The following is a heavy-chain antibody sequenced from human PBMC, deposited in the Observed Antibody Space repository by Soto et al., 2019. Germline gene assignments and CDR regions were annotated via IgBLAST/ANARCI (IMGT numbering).Heavy chain of an antibody. J-gene: IGHJ4*02. Sequence: SETLSLTCTVSGGSISSGGYYWSWIRQHPGKGLEWIGYIYYSGSTYYNPSLKSRVTISVDTSKNQFSLKLSSVTAADTAVYYCARDSLGYCSGGSCGVGYFDYWGQGTLVTVSS. V-gene: IGHV4-31*03. CDR1: GGSISSGGYY. CDR3: ARDSLGYCSGGSCGVGYFDY. D-gene: IGHD2-15*01. CDR2: IYYSGST.